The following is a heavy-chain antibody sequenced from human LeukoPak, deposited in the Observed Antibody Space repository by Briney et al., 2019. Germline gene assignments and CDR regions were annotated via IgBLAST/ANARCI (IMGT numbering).Heavy chain of an antibody. CDR1: GGSFNDYY. CDR3: ARRGSWSYYYAMDV. J-gene: IGHJ6*02. V-gene: IGHV4-34*01. D-gene: IGHD6-13*01. Sequence: PSETLSLTCDVSGGSFNDYYWSWIRQPPGKGLEWIGEIRHSGSTNYNPSLKSRVTMSVDTSKNQFSLELSSVTAADTAVYYCARRGSWSYYYAMDVWGQGTTVAVSS. CDR2: IRHSGST.